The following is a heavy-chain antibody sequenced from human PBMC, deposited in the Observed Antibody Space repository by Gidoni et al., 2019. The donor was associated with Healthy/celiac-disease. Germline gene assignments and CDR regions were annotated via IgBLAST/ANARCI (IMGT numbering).Heavy chain of an antibody. V-gene: IGHV3-11*01. CDR2: ISSSGSTI. D-gene: IGHD3-22*01. CDR3: ARNYDYYDSSGYYYHPSDY. CDR1: GFPFSDYD. Sequence: QVQLVESGGGLVKPGGSLRLSCAASGFPFSDYDMSWIRQAPGKGLEWVSYISSSGSTIYYADPVKGRFTISRDNAKNSLYLQMNSLRAEDTAVYYCARNYDYYDSSGYYYHPSDYWGQGTLVTVSS. J-gene: IGHJ4*02.